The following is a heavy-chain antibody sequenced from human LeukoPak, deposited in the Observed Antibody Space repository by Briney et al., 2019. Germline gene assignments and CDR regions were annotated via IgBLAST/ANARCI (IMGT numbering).Heavy chain of an antibody. CDR2: ISYDGGNK. D-gene: IGHD3-10*01. CDR1: GFTFSSYA. J-gene: IGHJ3*02. CDR3: ARDFFRSGAFDI. Sequence: GGSLRLSCAASGFTFSSYAMHWVRQAPGKGLEWVAVISYDGGNKYYADSVKGRLTISRDNSKNTLYLQMNSLRAEDTAVYYCARDFFRSGAFDIWGQGTMVTVSS. V-gene: IGHV3-30-3*01.